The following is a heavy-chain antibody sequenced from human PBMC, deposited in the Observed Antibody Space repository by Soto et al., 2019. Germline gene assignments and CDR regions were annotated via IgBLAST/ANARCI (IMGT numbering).Heavy chain of an antibody. CDR3: ASDHWQSGLRSTILHY. Sequence: QVQLVESGGGVVQPGRSLRLSCAASGFTFSSNGMHWVRQAPGKGLEWVALIWYDGSKEDYGDSVKGRFTISRDNSKNTLYLQLNSLKADDTAVYYCASDHWQSGLRSTILHYWCQGPLVSVSS. D-gene: IGHD3-3*01. CDR2: IWYDGSKE. V-gene: IGHV3-33*01. CDR1: GFTFSSNG. J-gene: IGHJ4*02.